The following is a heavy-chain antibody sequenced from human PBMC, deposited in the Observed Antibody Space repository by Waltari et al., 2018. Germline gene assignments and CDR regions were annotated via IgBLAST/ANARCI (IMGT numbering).Heavy chain of an antibody. J-gene: IGHJ4*02. CDR3: AKVGDY. Sequence: EVQLLESGGGLVQPGGSLSLSCAASGFPFSSYAMSWVRQAPGTGLEWVSVIYSGGSTYYADSVKGRFTISRDKSKSTLYLQMNSLRAEDTAVYYCAKVGDYWGQGTLVTVSS. CDR2: IYSGGST. D-gene: IGHD3-16*01. V-gene: IGHV3-23*03. CDR1: GFPFSSYA.